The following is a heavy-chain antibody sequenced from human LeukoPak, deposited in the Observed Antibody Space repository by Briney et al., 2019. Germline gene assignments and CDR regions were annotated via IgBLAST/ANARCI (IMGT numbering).Heavy chain of an antibody. Sequence: SETLSLTCTVSGGYTGSHYWSWIRQPAGKGLEWIGRISPSGTTHYNPSLGSRVTMSVDTSKNYFSLRLSSVTAADTAVYYCARDFYASGFYFWFDPWGQGILVTVSS. V-gene: IGHV4-4*07. D-gene: IGHD2/OR15-2a*01. J-gene: IGHJ5*02. CDR3: ARDFYASGFYFWFDP. CDR1: GGYTGSHY. CDR2: ISPSGTT.